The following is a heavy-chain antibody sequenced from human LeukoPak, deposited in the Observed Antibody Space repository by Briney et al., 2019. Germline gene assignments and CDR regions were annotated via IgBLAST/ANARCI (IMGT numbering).Heavy chain of an antibody. D-gene: IGHD3-9*01. CDR3: ASSGDILTGTYRGVDY. J-gene: IGHJ4*02. V-gene: IGHV4-38-2*02. Sequence: SETLSLTCTVSGASISSYYWGWIRQPPGKGLEWIGSIYHSGSTYYNPSLKSRVTISVDTSRNQFSLKLNSVTAADTAVYYCASSGDILTGTYRGVDYWGQGTLVTVSS. CDR2: IYHSGST. CDR1: GASISSYY.